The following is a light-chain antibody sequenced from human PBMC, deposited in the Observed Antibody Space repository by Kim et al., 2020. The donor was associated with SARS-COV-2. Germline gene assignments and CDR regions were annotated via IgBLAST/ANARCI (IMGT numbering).Light chain of an antibody. CDR2: DAS. J-gene: IGKJ1*01. CDR1: QSVSSIY. CDR3: QQYGSSPQT. Sequence: SPGERATLSCSTSQSVSSIYSAWYQQNPRQAPRLHTFDASSRATGIPDRFSGSGSVTDFTLTISRLEPEDFAVYYCQQYGSSPQTFGQGTKVDIK. V-gene: IGKV3-20*01.